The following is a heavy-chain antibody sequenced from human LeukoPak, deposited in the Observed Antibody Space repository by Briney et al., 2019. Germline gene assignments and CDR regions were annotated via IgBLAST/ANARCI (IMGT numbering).Heavy chain of an antibody. CDR2: VYYTGYS. J-gene: IGHJ5*02. CDR3: ARRLTQYDCFDP. Sequence: PSETLSLTCSVSGGLISSSGNFYWGWIRQVPGKGLEWIGSVYYTGYSYDNPSLKSRVTVSVDTSKNQFSLHLNSVTPEDTAVYYCARRLTQYDCFDPWGQGILVTVSS. D-gene: IGHD2-2*01. CDR1: GGLISSSGNFY. V-gene: IGHV4-39*01.